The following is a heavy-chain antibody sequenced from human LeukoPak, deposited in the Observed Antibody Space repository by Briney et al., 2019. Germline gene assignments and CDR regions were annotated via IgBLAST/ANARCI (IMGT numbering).Heavy chain of an antibody. CDR3: TRGAGSTTSNDAFDI. D-gene: IGHD1-1*01. J-gene: IGHJ3*02. CDR1: GGSISSYY. Sequence: PSETLSLTCTVSGGSISSYYWSWIRQPPGKGLEWIGYIYYSGSTNYNPSLKSRVTISVDTSKNQFSLEVSSVTAADTAVYYCTRGAGSTTSNDAFDIWGQGTMVTVSS. V-gene: IGHV4-59*12. CDR2: IYYSGST.